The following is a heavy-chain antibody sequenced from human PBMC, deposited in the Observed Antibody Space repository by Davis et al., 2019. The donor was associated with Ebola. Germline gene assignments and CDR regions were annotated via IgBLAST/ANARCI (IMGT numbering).Heavy chain of an antibody. CDR2: ISSNGGST. CDR3: ARALYYDSSGHDY. V-gene: IGHV3-64*01. D-gene: IGHD3-22*01. J-gene: IGHJ4*02. CDR1: GFTFSSYA. Sequence: GGSLRLSCAASGFTFSSYAMHWVRQAPGKGLEYVSAISSNGGSTYYANSVKGRFTISRDNSKNTLYLQMGSLRAEDMAVYYCARALYYDSSGHDYWGQGTLVTVSS.